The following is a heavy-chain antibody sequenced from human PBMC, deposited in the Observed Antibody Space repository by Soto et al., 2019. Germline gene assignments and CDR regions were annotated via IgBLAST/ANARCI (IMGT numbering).Heavy chain of an antibody. CDR3: ARERPTATFEY. J-gene: IGHJ4*02. CDR2: IFHSGST. CDR1: GYSISSGYY. D-gene: IGHD1-1*01. Sequence: PWETLSLTCAISGYSISSGYYWSWIRQTPGKGLEWIGNIFHSGSTYYNPSLKSRITISVDTSKNQFSLKLSSVTAADTAVYYCARERPTATFEYWGQGTLVTV. V-gene: IGHV4-38-2*01.